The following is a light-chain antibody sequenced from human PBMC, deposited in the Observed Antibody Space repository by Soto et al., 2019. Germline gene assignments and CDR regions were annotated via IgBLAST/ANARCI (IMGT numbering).Light chain of an antibody. J-gene: IGKJ4*01. Sequence: DIQLTQSPSFLSASVGDRVTITCRASQDISNFLAWFQQKPGRAPKLLIYAVFTLQSGVPSRFSGSGSGAEFTLTIRSMQTEDFATYSCQQLHSYPLTFGGGTKVDIK. CDR1: QDISNF. CDR2: AVF. CDR3: QQLHSYPLT. V-gene: IGKV1-9*01.